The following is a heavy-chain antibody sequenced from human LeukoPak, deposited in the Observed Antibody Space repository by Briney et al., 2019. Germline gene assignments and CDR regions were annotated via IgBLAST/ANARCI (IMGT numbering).Heavy chain of an antibody. CDR2: IWRDGSHR. V-gene: IGHV3-33*01. Sequence: GGSLRLSCLASGFAFNDFAMYWVRQAPGKGLDWVAVIWRDGSHRYYAHSIKGRFTISRDNSKSTLYLQMNSLRAEDTAVYYCARDYGLDGGNGYWFDPWGQGTLVTVSS. D-gene: IGHD4-23*01. J-gene: IGHJ5*02. CDR3: ARDYGLDGGNGYWFDP. CDR1: GFAFNDFA.